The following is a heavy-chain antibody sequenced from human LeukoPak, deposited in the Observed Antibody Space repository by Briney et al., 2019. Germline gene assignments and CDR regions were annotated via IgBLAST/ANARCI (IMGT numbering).Heavy chain of an antibody. V-gene: IGHV4-30-4*08. Sequence: SETLSLTCTVSGGSISSSSYYWGWVRQPPGKGLEWIGYIYYSGSTHYNPSLKSRVTISVDTSKNQFSLKLSSVTAADTAVYYCASYMVRGVMASYFDYWGQGTLVTVSS. CDR3: ASYMVRGVMASYFDY. D-gene: IGHD3-10*01. CDR2: IYYSGST. J-gene: IGHJ4*02. CDR1: GGSISSSSYY.